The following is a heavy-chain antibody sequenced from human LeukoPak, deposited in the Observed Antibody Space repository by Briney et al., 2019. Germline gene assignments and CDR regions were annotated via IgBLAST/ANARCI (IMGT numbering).Heavy chain of an antibody. CDR1: GGSISSSSYY. Sequence: TPSETLSLTCTVSGGSISSSSYYWGWIRQPPGEGLEWIGSIYYSGSTYYNPSLKGRVTISVDTSKNQFSLKLSSVTAADTAVYYCARRITMVRGVMWDTFDYWGQGTLVTVSS. V-gene: IGHV4-39*01. D-gene: IGHD3-10*01. J-gene: IGHJ4*02. CDR2: IYYSGST. CDR3: ARRITMVRGVMWDTFDY.